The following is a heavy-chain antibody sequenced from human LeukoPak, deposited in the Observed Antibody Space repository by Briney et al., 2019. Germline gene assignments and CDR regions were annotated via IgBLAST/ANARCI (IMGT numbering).Heavy chain of an antibody. Sequence: SETLSLTCTVSGGSISSYYWGWIRQPPGKGLEWIGYVYYSGSTNYNPSLKSRVTISVDTSKNQFSLKLSSVTAADTAVYYFARGIRDGYNYDYYYYMDVWGKGTTVTVSS. J-gene: IGHJ6*03. CDR3: ARGIRDGYNYDYYYYMDV. CDR1: GGSISSYY. V-gene: IGHV4-59*01. CDR2: VYYSGST. D-gene: IGHD5-24*01.